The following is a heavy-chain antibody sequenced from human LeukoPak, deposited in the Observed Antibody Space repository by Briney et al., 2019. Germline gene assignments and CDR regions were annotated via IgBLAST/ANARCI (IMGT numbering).Heavy chain of an antibody. J-gene: IGHJ4*02. V-gene: IGHV3-23*01. CDR1: GFTFSSYA. CDR2: ISGSGDST. Sequence: PGGSLRLSCAASGFTFSSYAMSWVRQAPGKGLEWVSAISGSGDSTYYADSVKGRFTISRDNSKNTLYLQMNSLRAEDTAVYYCAKDLGTYSSGWLVYWGQGTLVTVSS. D-gene: IGHD6-19*01. CDR3: AKDLGTYSSGWLVY.